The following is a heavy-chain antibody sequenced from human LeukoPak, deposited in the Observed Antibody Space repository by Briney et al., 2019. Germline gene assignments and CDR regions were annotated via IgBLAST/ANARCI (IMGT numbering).Heavy chain of an antibody. V-gene: IGHV4-59*11. Sequence: PSETLSLTCTVSGGSISSHYWSWIRQPPGKGLEWIGYIYYSGSTNYNPSLKSRVTISVDTSKNQFSLKLSSVTAADTAVYYCAGVGYQDDYYYMDVWGKGTTVTVSS. J-gene: IGHJ6*03. D-gene: IGHD5-18*01. CDR3: AGVGYQDDYYYMDV. CDR2: IYYSGST. CDR1: GGSISSHY.